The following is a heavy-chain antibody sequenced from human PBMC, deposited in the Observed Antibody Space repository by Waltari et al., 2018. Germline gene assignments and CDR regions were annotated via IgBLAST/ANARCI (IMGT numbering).Heavy chain of an antibody. Sequence: EVQLLESGGGLVQPGGSLRLSCAASGFTFSSYAMSWVRQAPGKGLEWVSAMSGSGGSTYYADSVKGRFTISRDNSKNTLYLQMNSLRAEDTAVYYCARDKGGVVVAATPDDAFDIWGQGTMVTVSS. V-gene: IGHV3-23*01. CDR3: ARDKGGVVVAATPDDAFDI. CDR1: GFTFSSYA. CDR2: MSGSGGST. J-gene: IGHJ3*02. D-gene: IGHD2-15*01.